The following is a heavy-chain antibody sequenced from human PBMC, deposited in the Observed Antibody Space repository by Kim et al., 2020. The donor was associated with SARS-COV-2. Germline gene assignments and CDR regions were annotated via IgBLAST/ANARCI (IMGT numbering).Heavy chain of an antibody. CDR1: GGSISSYY. CDR2: IYYSGST. V-gene: IGHV4-59*08. J-gene: IGHJ4*02. Sequence: SETLSLTCTVSGGSISSYYWSWIRQPPGKGLEWIGYIYYSGSTNYNPSLKSRVTISVDTSKNQFSLKLSSVTAADTAVYYCARLRDVCSGGSCYTYHGAPYYFDYWGQGTLVTVSS. D-gene: IGHD2-15*01. CDR3: ARLRDVCSGGSCYTYHGAPYYFDY.